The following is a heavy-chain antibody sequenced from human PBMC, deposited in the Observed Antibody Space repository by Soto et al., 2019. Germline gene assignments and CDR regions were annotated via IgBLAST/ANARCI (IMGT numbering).Heavy chain of an antibody. CDR3: ALAVSFYDILTGYYLSYFDY. Sequence: SETLSLTCTVSGGSISSYYWSWIRQPPGKGLEWIGYIYYSGSTNYNPSLKSRVTISVDTPKNQISLKLSSVTAADTAVYYFALAVSFYDILTGYYLSYFDYWGQGTLVTVSS. CDR1: GGSISSYY. J-gene: IGHJ4*02. V-gene: IGHV4-59*01. D-gene: IGHD3-9*01. CDR2: IYYSGST.